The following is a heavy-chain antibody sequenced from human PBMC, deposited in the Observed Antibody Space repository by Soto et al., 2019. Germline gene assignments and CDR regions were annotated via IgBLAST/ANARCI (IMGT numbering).Heavy chain of an antibody. CDR3: ARDTSGYSLS. Sequence: GGSLRLSCAASGFTFSSYVMHWVRQAPGKGLEWVAVIWYDGSNKYYADSVKGRFTISRDNSKNTLYLQTNSLRAEDTAVYYCARDTSGYSLSWGQGTLVTVSS. D-gene: IGHD5-18*01. CDR2: IWYDGSNK. V-gene: IGHV3-33*01. J-gene: IGHJ5*02. CDR1: GFTFSSYV.